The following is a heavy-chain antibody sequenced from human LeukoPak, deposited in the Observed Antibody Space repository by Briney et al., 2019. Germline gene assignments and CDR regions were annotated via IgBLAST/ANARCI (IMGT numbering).Heavy chain of an antibody. J-gene: IGHJ4*02. CDR1: GYTFTSYA. CDR2: INTNTGNP. Sequence: ASVKVSCKASGYTFTSYAMNWVRQAPGQGLEWMGWINTNTGNPTYAQGFTGRFVFSLDTSVSTAYLQISSLKAEDTAVYYCAREGSYDTLTGYYNHCFDYWGQGTLVTVSS. D-gene: IGHD3-9*01. CDR3: AREGSYDTLTGYYNHCFDY. V-gene: IGHV7-4-1*02.